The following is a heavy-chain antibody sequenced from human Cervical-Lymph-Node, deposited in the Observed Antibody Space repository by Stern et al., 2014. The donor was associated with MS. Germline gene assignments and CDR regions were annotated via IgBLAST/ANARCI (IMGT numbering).Heavy chain of an antibody. CDR1: GDSISSYY. J-gene: IGHJ4*02. CDR2: IHYSGST. Sequence: QVQLQESGPGLVKPSETLSLTCTVSGDSISSYYWSWIRQPPGKGLEWIGYIHYSGSTNYNPSLKSRVILSVDASKNQFSLKLSSVTAADTAVYYCARVKSGYDYFDYWGQGTLVTVSS. CDR3: ARVKSGYDYFDY. V-gene: IGHV4-59*01. D-gene: IGHD5-12*01.